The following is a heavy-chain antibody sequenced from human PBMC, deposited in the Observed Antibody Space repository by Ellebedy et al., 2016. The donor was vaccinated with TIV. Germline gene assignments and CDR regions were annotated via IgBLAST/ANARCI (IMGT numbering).Heavy chain of an antibody. J-gene: IGHJ5*02. D-gene: IGHD2-2*01. CDR3: ARERYGSSSTLDL. CDR1: GFAFGGFC. V-gene: IGHV3-48*04. CDR2: ITGSTGII. Sequence: GESLKISCAASGFAFGGFCMNWVRQAPGKGLEWVSFITGSTGIIYYADSVKGRFTISRDNAKKSLSLQMNSLRAEDTAVYYCARERYGSSSTLDLWGQGTLVTVSS.